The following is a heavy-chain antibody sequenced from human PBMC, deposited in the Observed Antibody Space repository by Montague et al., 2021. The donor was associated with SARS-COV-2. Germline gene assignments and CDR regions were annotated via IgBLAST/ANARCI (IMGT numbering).Heavy chain of an antibody. CDR3: ARGRPVQGSFRHFDSISSGALDI. J-gene: IGHJ3*02. D-gene: IGHD3-9*01. CDR1: RGSFSNYY. CDR2: INQGGAP. V-gene: IGHV4-34*01. Sequence: SETLSLTCAVSRGSFSNYYWTWIRQSPGKGLQWIGEINQGGAPDYTPSLKSRVTISLDTSQKQISLKLNSVTVADTAVFFCARGRPVQGSFRHFDSISSGALDIWGQGSLVIVSS.